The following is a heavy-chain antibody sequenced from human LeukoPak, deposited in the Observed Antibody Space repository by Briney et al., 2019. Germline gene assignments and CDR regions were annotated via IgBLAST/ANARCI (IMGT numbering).Heavy chain of an antibody. CDR2: INSDGSST. J-gene: IGHJ3*02. Sequence: GGSLRLSCAASGFTFSSYWMHWVRQAPGKGLVWVSRINSDGSSTSYADSVKGRFTIPRDNAKNTLYLQMNSLRAEDTAVYYCAREGGADWAFDIWGQGTMVTVSS. D-gene: IGHD1-26*01. CDR3: AREGGADWAFDI. V-gene: IGHV3-74*01. CDR1: GFTFSSYW.